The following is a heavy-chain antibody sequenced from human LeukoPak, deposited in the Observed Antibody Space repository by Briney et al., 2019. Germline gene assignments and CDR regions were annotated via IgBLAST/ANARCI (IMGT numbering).Heavy chain of an antibody. D-gene: IGHD3-22*01. CDR2: ISGSGGST. V-gene: IGHV3-23*01. J-gene: IGHJ3*02. Sequence: PGGFLRLSCAASGFTFSSYAMSWVRQAPGKGLEWVSAISGSGGSTYYADSVKGRFTISRDNSKNTLYLQMNSLRAEDTAVYYCAKDSGSGYDEHYYDSSGYYPHAFDIWGQGTMVTVSS. CDR1: GFTFSSYA. CDR3: AKDSGSGYDEHYYDSSGYYPHAFDI.